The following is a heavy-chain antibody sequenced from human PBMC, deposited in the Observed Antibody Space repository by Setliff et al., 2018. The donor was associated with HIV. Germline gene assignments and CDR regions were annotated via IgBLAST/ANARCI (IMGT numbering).Heavy chain of an antibody. CDR3: ARLSGDYYYFDY. V-gene: IGHV4-4*09. Sequence: SETLSLTCTTSGGSFGVYYWSWIRQSPGGGLEWIGFIFSSGSTKYNPSLKGRVTISLDTSKNQFSLKLTSVTAADTAVYYCARLSGDYYYFDYWGQGALVTVSS. D-gene: IGHD2-21*02. CDR2: IFSSGST. CDR1: GGSFGVYY. J-gene: IGHJ4*02.